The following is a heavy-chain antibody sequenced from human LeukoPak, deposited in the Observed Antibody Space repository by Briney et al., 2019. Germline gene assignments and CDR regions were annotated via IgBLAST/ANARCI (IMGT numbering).Heavy chain of an antibody. CDR3: ARQYYYDTSGYDAFDI. J-gene: IGHJ3*02. CDR2: ISSSGSTI. V-gene: IGHV3-48*03. CDR1: GFTFSSYE. Sequence: GGSLRLSCAASGFTFSSYEMNWVRQAPGKGLEWVSYISSSGSTIYYSDSVKGRFTISRDNAKNSLCLQMNSLRAEDTAVYYCARQYYYDTSGYDAFDIWGQGTMVTVSS. D-gene: IGHD3-22*01.